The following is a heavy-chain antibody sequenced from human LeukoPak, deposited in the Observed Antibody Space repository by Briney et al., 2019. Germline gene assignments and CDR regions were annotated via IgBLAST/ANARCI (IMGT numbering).Heavy chain of an antibody. Sequence: GSSVKVSCKASGGTFSSYAISWVRQAPGQGLEWMGGIIPIFGRANYAQKFQGRVTITADESTSTAYMELSSLRSEDTAVYYCAREMGLGYCSSTSCHTYYFDYWGQGTLVTVSS. J-gene: IGHJ4*02. CDR3: AREMGLGYCSSTSCHTYYFDY. V-gene: IGHV1-69*01. D-gene: IGHD2-2*01. CDR1: GGTFSSYA. CDR2: IIPIFGRA.